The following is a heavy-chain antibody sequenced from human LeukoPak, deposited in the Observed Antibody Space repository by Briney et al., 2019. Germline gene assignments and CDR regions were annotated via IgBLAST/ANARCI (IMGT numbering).Heavy chain of an antibody. Sequence: GGSLRLSCAASGFTFSSYGMSWVRQAPGKGLEWVSAISGSGGSTYYADSVKGRFTISRDNSKNTLYLQMNSLRAEDTAVYYCAKNGLTELRYFDWLLKLDYWGQGTLVTVSS. CDR1: GFTFSSYG. J-gene: IGHJ4*02. CDR3: AKNGLTELRYFDWLLKLDY. CDR2: ISGSGGST. V-gene: IGHV3-23*01. D-gene: IGHD3-9*01.